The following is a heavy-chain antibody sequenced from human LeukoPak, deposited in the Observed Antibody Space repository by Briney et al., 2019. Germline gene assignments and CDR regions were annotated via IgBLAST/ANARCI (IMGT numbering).Heavy chain of an antibody. CDR1: GFTFSSYA. J-gene: IGHJ4*02. CDR3: AKVYHYDILTGYYD. D-gene: IGHD3-9*01. V-gene: IGHV3-23*01. Sequence: GGSLRLSCAASGFTFSSYAMTWVRQAPGKGLQWVSAVSGSGAHTYYADSVKGRFTISRDNSKNTLYLQMNSLRAEDTAVYYCAKVYHYDILTGYYDWGQGTLVTVSS. CDR2: VSGSGAHT.